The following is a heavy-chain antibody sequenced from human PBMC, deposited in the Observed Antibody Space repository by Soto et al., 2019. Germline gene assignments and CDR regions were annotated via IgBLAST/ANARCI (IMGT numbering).Heavy chain of an antibody. CDR1: GYTFTSYG. CDR2: ISAYNGNT. V-gene: IGHV1-18*01. J-gene: IGHJ3*02. Sequence: QVQLVQSGAEVKKPGASVKVSCKASGYTFTSYGISWVRQAPGQGLEWMGWISAYNGNTNYAQKLQGRVTMTTDTSTSTAYMDLRSLRSEDTAVYYCARSLYDYIWGSYRPAFDIWGQGTMVTVSS. CDR3: ARSLYDYIWGSYRPAFDI. D-gene: IGHD3-16*02.